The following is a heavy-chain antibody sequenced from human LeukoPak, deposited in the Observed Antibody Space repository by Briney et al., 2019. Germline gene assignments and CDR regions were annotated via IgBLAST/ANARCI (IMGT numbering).Heavy chain of an antibody. J-gene: IGHJ4*02. CDR1: GGTFSSYA. Sequence: ASVKVSCKASGGTFSSYAISWVRQAPGQGLEWMGWMNPNSGDTGYEQKFQGRVTMTRNTSISTAYMELSNLRSDDTAVYYCARFRSRSAEWGQGTPVTVSS. D-gene: IGHD6-13*01. CDR2: MNPNSGDT. CDR3: ARFRSRSAE. V-gene: IGHV1-8*02.